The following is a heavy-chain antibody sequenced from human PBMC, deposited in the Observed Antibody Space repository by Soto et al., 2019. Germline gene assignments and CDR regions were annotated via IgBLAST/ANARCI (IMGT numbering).Heavy chain of an antibody. CDR3: ARLIAILAAFDI. D-gene: IGHD2-21*01. V-gene: IGHV3-48*04. CDR1: GFTFSSYA. Sequence: GGSLRLSCAASGFTFSSYAMSWVRQAPGKGLEWVSYITSGSSTIYYADSVKGRFTISRDNAKNSLYLQMNSLRAEDTAVYYCARLIAILAAFDIWGQGTMVTVSS. CDR2: ITSGSSTI. J-gene: IGHJ3*02.